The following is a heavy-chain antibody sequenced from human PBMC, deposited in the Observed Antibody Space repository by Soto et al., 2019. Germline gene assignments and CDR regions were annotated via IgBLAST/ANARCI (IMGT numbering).Heavy chain of an antibody. D-gene: IGHD2-15*01. V-gene: IGHV5-10-1*01. CDR2: IDPSGSYT. Sequence: PGEPLKISCKGSGYSFTSYWIGWVRQMPGKGLEWMGRIDPSGSYTNYSPSFQGHVTISADKSISTAYLQWSSLKASDTAMYYCATLNCSGGSCYSDYYYYYGMDVWGQGTTVTVSS. CDR3: ATLNCSGGSCYSDYYYYYGMDV. J-gene: IGHJ6*02. CDR1: GYSFTSYW.